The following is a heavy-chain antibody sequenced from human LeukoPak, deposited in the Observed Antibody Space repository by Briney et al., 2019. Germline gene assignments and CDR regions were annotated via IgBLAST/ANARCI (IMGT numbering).Heavy chain of an antibody. CDR1: GYSFTSYW. J-gene: IGHJ1*01. CDR2: IYPGDSDT. Sequence: GESLKISCKGSGYSFTSYWIGWVRQMPGKGLEWMGIIYPGDSDTRYSPSFQGQVTISADKSISTAYLQWSSLKASATALYYCARWLVERGGGGYFQHWGQGTLVTVSS. CDR3: ARWLVERGGGGYFQH. V-gene: IGHV5-51*01. D-gene: IGHD5-12*01.